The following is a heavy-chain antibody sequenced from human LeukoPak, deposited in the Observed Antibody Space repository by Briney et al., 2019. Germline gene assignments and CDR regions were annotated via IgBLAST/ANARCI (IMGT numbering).Heavy chain of an antibody. D-gene: IGHD2-2*01. CDR3: ASKGGGCSSTSCYYYYYYGMDV. CDR2: TSYDGSNK. CDR1: GFTFSSYG. Sequence: PGGSLRLSCAASGFTFSSYGMHWVRQAPGKGLEWVAVTSYDGSNKYYADSVKGRFTISRDNSKNTLYLQMNSLRAEDTAVYYCASKGGGCSSTSCYYYYYYGMDVWGQGTTVTVSS. V-gene: IGHV3-30*03. J-gene: IGHJ6*02.